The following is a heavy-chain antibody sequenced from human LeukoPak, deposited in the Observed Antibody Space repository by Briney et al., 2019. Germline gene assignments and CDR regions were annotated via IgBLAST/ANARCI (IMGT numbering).Heavy chain of an antibody. J-gene: IGHJ4*02. D-gene: IGHD6-19*01. V-gene: IGHV3-21*01. CDR2: ISSSSSYI. Sequence: PGGSLRLSCAASGFTFSSYIMNGVRQAPGKGLKWVSSISSSSSYIYYAVSVKGRFTISRDNAKNSLYLQMNSLRAEDTAVYYCARASSVLPVNWGKGTLVTVAS. CDR1: GFTFSSYI. CDR3: ARASSVLPVN.